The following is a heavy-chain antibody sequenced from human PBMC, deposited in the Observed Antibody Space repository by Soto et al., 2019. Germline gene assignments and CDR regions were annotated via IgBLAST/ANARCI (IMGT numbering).Heavy chain of an antibody. V-gene: IGHV4-4*07. Sequence: PSETLSLTCTASGGSISSYYWSWIRQPAGKGLEWIGRIYTSGSTNYNPSLKSRVTMSVDTSKNQFPLKLSSVTAADTAVYYCARGGVTTVTGFRGRTGYWYFELWGRGTLVTVSS. CDR2: IYTSGST. J-gene: IGHJ2*01. D-gene: IGHD4-17*01. CDR3: ARGGVTTVTGFRGRTGYWYFEL. CDR1: GGSISSYY.